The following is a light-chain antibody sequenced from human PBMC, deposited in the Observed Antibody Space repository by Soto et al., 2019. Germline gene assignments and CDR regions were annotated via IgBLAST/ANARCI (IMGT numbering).Light chain of an antibody. V-gene: IGKV1-5*03. Sequence: DIQLTQSPSTLSASVGDRVTITCRASQSISSWLAWYQQKPGKAPKFLIYKTSNLESGVPSRFSGSGSGTEFTLTISSLQPDGFATYSCQYYNNYCWTFGQGTKVEIK. CDR2: KTS. CDR3: QYYNNYCWT. CDR1: QSISSW. J-gene: IGKJ1*01.